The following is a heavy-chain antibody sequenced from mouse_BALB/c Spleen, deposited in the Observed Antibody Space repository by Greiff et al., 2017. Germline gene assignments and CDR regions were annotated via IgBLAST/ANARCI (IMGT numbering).Heavy chain of an antibody. D-gene: IGHD2-1*01. CDR3: TRGDGNYVGFAY. V-gene: IGHV1S81*02. CDR1: GYTFTSYY. CDR2: INPSNGGT. Sequence: QVQLQQSGAELVKPGASVKLSCKASGYTFTSYYMYWVKQRPGQGLEWIGEINPSNGGTNFNEKFKSKATLTVDKSSSTAYMQLSSLTSEDSAVYYCTRGDGNYVGFAYWGQGTLVTVSA. J-gene: IGHJ3*01.